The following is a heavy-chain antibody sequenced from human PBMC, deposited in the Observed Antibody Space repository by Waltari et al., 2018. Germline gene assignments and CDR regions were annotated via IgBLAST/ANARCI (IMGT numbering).Heavy chain of an antibody. CDR2: IIPTIGTS. CDR1: GGTFSSYA. V-gene: IGHV1-69*01. Sequence: QVQLVQSGAEVKKPGSSVKVSCKASGGTFSSYAISWVRQAPGQGLEWMGGIIPTIGTSNYAQKFQGRVTITADESTSTAYMELSSLRAEDTAVYYCARDRHVPDYYYYGMDVWGQGTTVTVSS. J-gene: IGHJ6*02. D-gene: IGHD2-2*01. CDR3: ARDRHVPDYYYYGMDV.